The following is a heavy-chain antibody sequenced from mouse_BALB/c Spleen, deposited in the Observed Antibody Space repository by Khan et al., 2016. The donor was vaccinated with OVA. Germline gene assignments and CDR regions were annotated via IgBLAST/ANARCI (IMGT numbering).Heavy chain of an antibody. Sequence: VRLQQSGAELVKPGASVKLSCTASGFNIKDTYMHWVKQRPEQGLEWIGTIDPANGNTKYDQKFQGKATITTDTSSNTAYLQLSSLTSEDTAVYYCATLGVYAMDYWGQGTSVTVSS. CDR2: IDPANGNT. CDR1: GFNIKDTY. V-gene: IGHV14-3*02. J-gene: IGHJ4*01. CDR3: ATLGVYAMDY.